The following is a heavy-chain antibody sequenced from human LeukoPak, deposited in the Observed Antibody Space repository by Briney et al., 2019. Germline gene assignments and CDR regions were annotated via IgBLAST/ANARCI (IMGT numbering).Heavy chain of an antibody. Sequence: GGSLRLSCAASGFTFSSYSMNWVRQAPGKGLEWVSYISSSSSTIYYADSVKGRFTISRDNAKSSLYLQMNSLRGEDTAVYYCASYYGSAQEGNLAFWGQGTLVTVSS. CDR3: ASYYGSAQEGNLAF. CDR1: GFTFSSYS. J-gene: IGHJ4*02. V-gene: IGHV3-48*04. CDR2: ISSSSSTI. D-gene: IGHD3-10*01.